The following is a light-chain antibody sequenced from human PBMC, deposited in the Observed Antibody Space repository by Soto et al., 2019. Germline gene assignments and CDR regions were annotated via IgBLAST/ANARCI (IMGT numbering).Light chain of an antibody. CDR3: QQYYSYPYT. CDR2: DAS. V-gene: IGKV1-5*01. J-gene: IGKJ2*01. CDR1: QIIGSS. Sequence: DIQMTQSPSTLSASVGDRVTITCRASQIIGSSLAWYQQKPGKAPKLLIYDASTLRSAVPSRFSGSESGTEFTLTISSLQPDDSATYYCQQYYSYPYTFGQGTKLEIK.